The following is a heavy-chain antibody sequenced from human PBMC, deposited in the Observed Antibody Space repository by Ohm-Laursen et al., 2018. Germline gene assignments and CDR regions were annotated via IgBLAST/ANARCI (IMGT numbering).Heavy chain of an antibody. V-gene: IGHV1-69*06. Sequence: SSVKVSCKASGGTFSSYAISWVRQAPGQGLEWMGGIIPIFGTANYAQKFQGRVTITADKSTSTAYMEPSSLRSEDTVVYYCARSRRDVLRYFDWLFADYWGQGTLVTVSS. CDR2: IIPIFGTA. CDR3: ARSRRDVLRYFDWLFADY. CDR1: GGTFSSYA. J-gene: IGHJ4*02. D-gene: IGHD3-9*01.